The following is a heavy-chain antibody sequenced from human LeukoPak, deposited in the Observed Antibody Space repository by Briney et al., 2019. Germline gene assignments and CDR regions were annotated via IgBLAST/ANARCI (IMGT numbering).Heavy chain of an antibody. CDR2: ISSSSSYI. CDR3: ARDAFSGGGTSCYHDY. V-gene: IGHV3-21*01. CDR1: GFTFSSYS. J-gene: IGHJ4*02. D-gene: IGHD2-2*01. Sequence: PGGSLRLSCAASGFTFSSYSMNWVRQAPGRGLEWVSSISSSSSYIYYADSVKGRFTISRDNAKNSLYLQMNSLRAEDTAVYYCARDAFSGGGTSCYHDYWGQGTLVTASS.